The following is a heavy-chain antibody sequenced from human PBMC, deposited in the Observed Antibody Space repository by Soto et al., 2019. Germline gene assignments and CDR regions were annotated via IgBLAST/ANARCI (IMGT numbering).Heavy chain of an antibody. V-gene: IGHV4-34*01. CDR3: ARGRNYYGSGSFSAGYYMDV. D-gene: IGHD3-10*01. J-gene: IGHJ6*03. Sequence: SETLSLTCAVYGGSFSGYYWSWIRQPPGKGLEWIGEINHSGSTNYNPSLKSRVTISVDTSKNQFSLKLSSVTAADTAVYYCARGRNYYGSGSFSAGYYMDVWGKGTTVTVSS. CDR1: GGSFSGYY. CDR2: INHSGST.